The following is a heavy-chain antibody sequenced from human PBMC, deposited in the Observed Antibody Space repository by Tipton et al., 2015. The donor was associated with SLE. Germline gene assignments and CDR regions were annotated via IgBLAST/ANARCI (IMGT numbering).Heavy chain of an antibody. Sequence: TLSLTCTVSGGSISSDDYFWGWIRQPPGKGLEWIGYIYYSGSTEYNPSLKSRVTLLKDTSTNQFSLRLRSVTAADTAVYYCASRSRGAPWADFDNWGQGTLVTVSS. CDR2: IYYSGST. D-gene: IGHD1-26*01. CDR3: ASRSRGAPWADFDN. J-gene: IGHJ4*02. V-gene: IGHV4-61*08. CDR1: GGSISSDDYF.